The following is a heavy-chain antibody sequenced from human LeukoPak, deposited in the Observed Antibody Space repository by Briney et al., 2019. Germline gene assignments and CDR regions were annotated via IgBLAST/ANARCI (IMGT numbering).Heavy chain of an antibody. D-gene: IGHD3-3*01. CDR1: GFTFSSYW. J-gene: IGHJ4*03. V-gene: IGHV3-74*01. CDR2: INTDGSST. CDR3: ARVNEWSFDY. Sequence: PGGSLRLSCAAAGFTFSSYWMHWVRQAPGKGLVWVSRINTDGSSTIYADSVKGRFTISRDNAKNTLYLQMNSLRAEDTAVYACARVNEWSFDYWAHRSLVTVSS.